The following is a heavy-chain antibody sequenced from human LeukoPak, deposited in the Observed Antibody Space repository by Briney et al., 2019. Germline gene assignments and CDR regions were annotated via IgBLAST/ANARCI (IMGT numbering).Heavy chain of an antibody. V-gene: IGHV4-59*01. Sequence: KTSETLSLTCTVSGGSISSYYWSWIRQPPGKGLEWIGYIYYSGSTNYNPSLKSRVTISVDTSKNQFSLKLSSVTAADTAVYYCARGPGWYPQYYYMDVWGKGTTVTVSS. CDR2: IYYSGST. J-gene: IGHJ6*03. D-gene: IGHD2-15*01. CDR1: GGSISSYY. CDR3: ARGPGWYPQYYYMDV.